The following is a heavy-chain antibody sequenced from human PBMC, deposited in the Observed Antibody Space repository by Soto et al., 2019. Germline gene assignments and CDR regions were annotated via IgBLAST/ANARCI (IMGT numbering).Heavy chain of an antibody. J-gene: IGHJ3*01. V-gene: IGHV4-38-2*01. CDR3: ARARWYDAFDV. D-gene: IGHD2-15*01. CDR1: GFFISSGNY. Sequence: SETLSLTCAVSGFFISSGNYWGWIRKPPGKGLEWVGSIFHGGNTYYNPSLKSRVTISVDMSKNQFSLKLNSVTAADTAVYYCARARWYDAFDVWGQGTVVTVSS. CDR2: IFHGGNT.